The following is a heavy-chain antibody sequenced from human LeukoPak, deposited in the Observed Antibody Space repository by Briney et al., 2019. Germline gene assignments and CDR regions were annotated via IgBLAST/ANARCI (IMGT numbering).Heavy chain of an antibody. CDR1: GGSISSSSYY. CDR3: AGGWGVYSSSPNY. Sequence: SETLSLTCTVSGGSISSSSYYWGWIRQPPGKGLEWIGSIYYSGSTYYNPSLKSRVTISVDTSKNQFSLKLSSVTAADTAVYYCAGGWGVYSSSPNYWGQGTLVTVSS. V-gene: IGHV4-39*01. J-gene: IGHJ4*02. D-gene: IGHD6-6*01. CDR2: IYYSGST.